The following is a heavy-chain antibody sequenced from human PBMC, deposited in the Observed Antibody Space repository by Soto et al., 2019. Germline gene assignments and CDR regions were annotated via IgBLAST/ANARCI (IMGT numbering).Heavy chain of an antibody. D-gene: IGHD6-19*01. CDR1: GGSFSGYY. CDR3: ARGSGWLRVFGY. V-gene: IGHV4-34*01. CDR2: INHSGST. Sequence: QVQLQQWGAGLLKPSETLSLTCAVYGGSFSGYYWSWIRQPPGKGLEWIGEINHSGSTNYNPSLKSRVTISVETSKDQFSRKLSAVTAADTAVYYWARGSGWLRVFGYWGQGTLVTVSS. J-gene: IGHJ4*02.